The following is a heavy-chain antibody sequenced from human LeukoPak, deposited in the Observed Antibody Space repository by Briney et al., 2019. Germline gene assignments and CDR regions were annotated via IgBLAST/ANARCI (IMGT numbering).Heavy chain of an antibody. CDR2: VYWDDDK. CDR1: GFSLSTSGVG. Sequence: SGPTLVNPTQTPTLTCTFSGFSLSTSGVGVGWIRQPPGKALEWLALVYWDDDKRYSPSLKSRLTITKDTSKNQVVLTMTNMDPVDTAAYYCAHSGYDYVWGSYHSMDTFDYWGQGTLVTVSS. V-gene: IGHV2-5*02. J-gene: IGHJ4*02. D-gene: IGHD3-16*02. CDR3: AHSGYDYVWGSYHSMDTFDY.